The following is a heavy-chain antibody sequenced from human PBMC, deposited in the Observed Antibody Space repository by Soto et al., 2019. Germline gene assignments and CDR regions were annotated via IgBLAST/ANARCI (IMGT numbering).Heavy chain of an antibody. CDR3: ARESVLMVYATGKGSYYYMDV. J-gene: IGHJ6*03. Sequence: QVQLQQWGAGLLKPSETLSLTCAVYGGSFSGYYWSWIRQPPGKGLEWIGEINHSGSTNYNPSLKSRVTISVDTSKNQLSLKLSSVTAADTAVYYCARESVLMVYATGKGSYYYMDVRGKGTTVTVSS. D-gene: IGHD2-8*01. CDR1: GGSFSGYY. V-gene: IGHV4-34*01. CDR2: INHSGST.